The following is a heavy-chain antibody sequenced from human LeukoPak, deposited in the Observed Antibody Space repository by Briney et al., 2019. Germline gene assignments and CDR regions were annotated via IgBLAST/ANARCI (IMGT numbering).Heavy chain of an antibody. CDR3: ARGGYPIVVVPAAIPEYNWFDP. CDR1: GYTFTGYY. D-gene: IGHD2-2*02. V-gene: IGHV1-2*02. CDR2: INPNSGGT. Sequence: ASVKVSCKASGYTFTGYYMHWVRQAPGQGLEWMGWINPNSGGTNYAQKFQGRVTMTRDTSISTAYMELSRLRSDDTAVYYCARGGYPIVVVPAAIPEYNWFDPWGQGTLVTVSS. J-gene: IGHJ5*02.